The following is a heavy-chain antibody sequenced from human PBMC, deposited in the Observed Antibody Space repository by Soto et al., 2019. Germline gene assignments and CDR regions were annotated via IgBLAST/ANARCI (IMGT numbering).Heavy chain of an antibody. D-gene: IGHD3-22*01. Sequence: EVQLVESGGGLVQPGRSLRLSCAASGFTFDDYAMYWVRQGPGKGLEWVSGISWNSGNIGYADSVKGRFTISRDNVKNSLYLQMNSLSPEDTALYYCARQRGIGYDSSGYLDYWGKGTLVTVSS. CDR2: ISWNSGNI. J-gene: IGHJ4*02. V-gene: IGHV3-9*01. CDR3: ARQRGIGYDSSGYLDY. CDR1: GFTFDDYA.